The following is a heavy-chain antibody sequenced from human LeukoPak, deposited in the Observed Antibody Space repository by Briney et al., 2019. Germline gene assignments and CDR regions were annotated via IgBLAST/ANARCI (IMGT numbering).Heavy chain of an antibody. CDR1: GGSVINTNW. Sequence: SETLSLTCGVSGGSVINTNWWTWVRQPPGKGLEWIGEVHLDGRTNYNPSLESRLTMSVDVSENQVSLKLTSVTAADTAVYYCAREGGSYRPLDYSGQGTLVTVSS. CDR2: VHLDGRT. D-gene: IGHD3-10*01. V-gene: IGHV4-4*02. J-gene: IGHJ4*02. CDR3: AREGGSYRPLDY.